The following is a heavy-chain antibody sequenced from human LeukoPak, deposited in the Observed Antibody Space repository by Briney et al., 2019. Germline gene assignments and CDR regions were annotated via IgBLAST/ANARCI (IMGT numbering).Heavy chain of an antibody. CDR2: IYVTGGT. J-gene: IGHJ6*03. V-gene: IGHV4-4*07. D-gene: IGHD3-22*01. CDR1: GGSIINYY. Sequence: SETLSLTCTVSGGSIINYYWSWIRQPAGTGLEWVGRIYVTGGTIYNPSLQSRLSMSVDTSKNQFSLRLTSVTAADTAVYYCARLKYYDSTGYSPGYYMDVWGKGITVTVSS. CDR3: ARLKYYDSTGYSPGYYMDV.